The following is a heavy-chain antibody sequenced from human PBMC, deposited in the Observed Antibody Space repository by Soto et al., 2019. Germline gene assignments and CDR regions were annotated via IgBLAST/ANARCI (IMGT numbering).Heavy chain of an antibody. CDR3: ARGGSYYDFWSGYYTGHYYYYGMDV. CDR1: GGSISSYY. D-gene: IGHD3-3*01. V-gene: IGHV4-59*01. Sequence: LSLTCTVSGGSISSYYWSWIRQPPGKGLEWIGYIYYSGSTNYNPSLKSRVTISVDTSKNQFSLKLSSVTAADTAVYYCARGGSYYDFWSGYYTGHYYYYGMDVWGRGTTVTVSS. CDR2: IYYSGST. J-gene: IGHJ6*02.